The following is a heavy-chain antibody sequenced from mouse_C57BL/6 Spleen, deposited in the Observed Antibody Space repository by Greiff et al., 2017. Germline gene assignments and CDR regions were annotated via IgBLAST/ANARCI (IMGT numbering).Heavy chain of an antibody. CDR1: GYTFTDYN. CDR2: INPNNGGT. Sequence: VQLQQSGPELVKPGASVKIPCKASGYTFTDYNMDWVKQSHGKSLEWIGDINPNNGGTIYNQKFKGKATLTVDKSSSTAYMELRSLTSEDTAVYYGARSGGNYVVFAYWGQGTLVTVSA. V-gene: IGHV1-18*01. D-gene: IGHD2-1*01. J-gene: IGHJ3*01. CDR3: ARSGGNYVVFAY.